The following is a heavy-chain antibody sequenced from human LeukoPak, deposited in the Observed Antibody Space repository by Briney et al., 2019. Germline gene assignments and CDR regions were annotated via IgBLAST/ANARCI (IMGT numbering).Heavy chain of an antibody. Sequence: PGGSLRLSCAASGFTFSSYAMRWVRQAPGKGLEWVSAISGSGGSTYYADSVKGRFTISRDNSKNTLYLQMNSLRAEDTAVYYCAKSRARIAVAGTVYFQHWGQGTLVTVSS. D-gene: IGHD6-19*01. CDR3: AKSRARIAVAGTVYFQH. CDR2: ISGSGGST. CDR1: GFTFSSYA. J-gene: IGHJ1*01. V-gene: IGHV3-23*01.